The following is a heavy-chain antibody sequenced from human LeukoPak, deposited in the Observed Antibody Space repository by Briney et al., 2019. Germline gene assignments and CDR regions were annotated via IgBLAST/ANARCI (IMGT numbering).Heavy chain of an antibody. J-gene: IGHJ5*02. CDR3: ARKVLSEWLLSGWFDP. Sequence: PGGSLRLSCAASGFSFSSYEMNWVRQAPGKGLEWVSYIGSSGSTVYYADSVKGRFTISRDNAKNSLYLQMNSLRAEDTAVYYCARKVLSEWLLSGWFDPRGQGTLVTVSS. V-gene: IGHV3-48*03. CDR2: IGSSGSTV. D-gene: IGHD3-3*01. CDR1: GFSFSSYE.